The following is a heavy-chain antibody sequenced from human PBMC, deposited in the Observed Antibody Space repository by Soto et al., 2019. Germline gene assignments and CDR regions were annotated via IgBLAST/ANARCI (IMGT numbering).Heavy chain of an antibody. CDR2: ISYDGSNK. CDR3: AKDDYYDSSGYYYGTFDY. J-gene: IGHJ4*02. Sequence: LRLSCAVSGITFSSYGMHWVRQAPGKGLEWVAVISYDGSNKHYADSVKGRFSISRDNSKNTLYLQMNSLRAEDTAVYYCAKDDYYDSSGYYYGTFDYWGQGTRVTSPQ. V-gene: IGHV3-30*18. D-gene: IGHD3-22*01. CDR1: GITFSSYG.